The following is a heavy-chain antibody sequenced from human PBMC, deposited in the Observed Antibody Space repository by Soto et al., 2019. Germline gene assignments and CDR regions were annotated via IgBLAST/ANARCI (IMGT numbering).Heavy chain of an antibody. Sequence: PGGSLRLSCAASGFTFSNYWMHWVRQAPGKGLVWISRINDQGGSPTYADSLKGRFTTSRDNAKNSFYLQMNSLRAEDTAVYYCARGDYYDSSGPFSDAFDIWGRGTMVTVSS. D-gene: IGHD3-22*01. J-gene: IGHJ3*02. V-gene: IGHV3-74*01. CDR1: GFTFSNYW. CDR3: ARGDYYDSSGPFSDAFDI. CDR2: INDQGGSP.